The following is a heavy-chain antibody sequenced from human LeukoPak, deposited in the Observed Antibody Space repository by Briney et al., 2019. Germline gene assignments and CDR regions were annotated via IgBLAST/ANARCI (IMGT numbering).Heavy chain of an antibody. V-gene: IGHV3-23*01. D-gene: IGHD3-22*01. CDR3: ARNYYDSSGYYALYYYYMDV. CDR2: ISGSGGST. CDR1: GFTFSSYA. J-gene: IGHJ6*03. Sequence: GGSLRLSCAASGFTFSSYAMSWVRQAPGKGLEWVSAISGSGGSTYYADSVKGRFTIPRDNSKNTLYLQMNSLRAEDTAVYYCARNYYDSSGYYALYYYYMDVWGKGTTVTVSS.